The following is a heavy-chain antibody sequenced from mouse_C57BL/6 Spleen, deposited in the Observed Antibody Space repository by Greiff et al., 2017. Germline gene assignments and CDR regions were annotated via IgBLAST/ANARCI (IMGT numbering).Heavy chain of an antibody. CDR2: SRNKANDYTT. CDR3: ARDGNYYYGSSPFAY. V-gene: IGHV7-1*01. J-gene: IGHJ3*01. CDR1: GFTFSDFY. D-gene: IGHD1-1*01. Sequence: EVKLVESGGGLVQSGRSLRLSCATSGFTFSDFYMEWVRQAPGKGLEWIAASRNKANDYTTEYSASVKGRFIVSRDTSQSILYLQMNALRAEDTAIYYCARDGNYYYGSSPFAYWGQGTLVTVSA.